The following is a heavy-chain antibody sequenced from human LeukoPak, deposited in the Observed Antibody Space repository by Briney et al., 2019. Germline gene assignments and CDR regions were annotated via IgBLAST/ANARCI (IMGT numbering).Heavy chain of an antibody. V-gene: IGHV1-2*02. J-gene: IGHJ4*02. CDR2: INPNSGGT. Sequence: ASVKVSCKASGYTFTGYYMHWVRQAPGQGLEWMGWINPNSGGTNYAQKFQGRVTMTRDMSTSTVYMELSSLRSEDTAVYYCALEDKAFDYWGQGTLVTVSS. CDR3: ALEDKAFDY. CDR1: GYTFTGYY. D-gene: IGHD2-15*01.